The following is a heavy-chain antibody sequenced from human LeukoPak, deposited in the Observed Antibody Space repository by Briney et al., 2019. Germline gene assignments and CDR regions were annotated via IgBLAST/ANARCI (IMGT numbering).Heavy chain of an antibody. CDR2: IYYSGST. J-gene: IGHJ4*02. CDR3: ARHYGRWLQYPLDY. D-gene: IGHD5-24*01. V-gene: IGHV4-59*01. CDR1: GGSISSYY. Sequence: PSETLSLTCTVSGGSISSYYWSWIRQPPGKGLEWIGYIYYSGSTNYNPSLKSRVTISVDTSKNQFSLKLSSVTAADTAVYYCARHYGRWLQYPLDYWGQGTLVTVSS.